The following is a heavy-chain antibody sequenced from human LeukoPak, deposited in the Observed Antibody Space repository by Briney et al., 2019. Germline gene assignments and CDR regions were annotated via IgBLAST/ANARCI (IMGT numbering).Heavy chain of an antibody. CDR1: GFTFRKYW. CDR2: INPDDEST. V-gene: IGHV3-74*01. D-gene: IGHD1-26*01. CDR3: ARDRIGGSFDY. Sequence: GGSLRLSCVASGFTFRKYWLHWVRQAPGKGLEWVSRINPDDESTSYADSVKGRFTISRDNAKNSLFLQMDSLRAEDTAVYYCARDRIGGSFDYWGQGTLVTVSS. J-gene: IGHJ4*02.